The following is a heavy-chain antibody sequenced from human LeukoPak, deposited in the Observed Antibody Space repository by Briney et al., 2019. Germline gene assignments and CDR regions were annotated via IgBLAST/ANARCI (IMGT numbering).Heavy chain of an antibody. CDR2: IYHSGST. Sequence: SETLSLTCAVSGYSISSGYYWGWIRQPPGKGLEWIGSIYHSGSTYYNPSLKSRVTISGDTSKNQFSLKLSSVTAADTAVYYCASWGTVAGWKDAFDIWGQGTMVTVCS. CDR3: ASWGTVAGWKDAFDI. V-gene: IGHV4-38-2*01. J-gene: IGHJ3*02. CDR1: GYSISSGYY. D-gene: IGHD3-16*01.